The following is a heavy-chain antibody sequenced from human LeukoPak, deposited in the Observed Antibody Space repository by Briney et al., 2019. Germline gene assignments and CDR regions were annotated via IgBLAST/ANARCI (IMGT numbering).Heavy chain of an antibody. CDR2: IYYSGST. CDR3: ARLPELDY. Sequence: SETMSLTCTVSGGSISSSSYYWGWIRQPPGKGLEWIGSIYYSGSTYYNPSLKSRVTISVDTSKNQFSLKLSSVTAADTAVCYCARLPELDYWGQGTLVTVSS. J-gene: IGHJ4*02. V-gene: IGHV4-39*01. CDR1: GGSISSSSYY.